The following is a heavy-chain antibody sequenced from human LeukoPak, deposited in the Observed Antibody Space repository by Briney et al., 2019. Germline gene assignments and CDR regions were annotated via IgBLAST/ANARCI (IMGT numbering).Heavy chain of an antibody. CDR1: GFAVDSRF. V-gene: IGHV3-66*01. D-gene: IGHD3-10*01. CDR2: ITPAGHR. Sequence: GGSLRLSCAASGFAVDSRFMNWVRQVPEMGLQWVSFITPAGHRDYTDSVKGRFTITRDNSKNTVSLQMNSLRVDDSAMYFCARGDSGTTTFDFWGQGTLVTVSS. CDR3: ARGDSGTTTFDF. J-gene: IGHJ4*02.